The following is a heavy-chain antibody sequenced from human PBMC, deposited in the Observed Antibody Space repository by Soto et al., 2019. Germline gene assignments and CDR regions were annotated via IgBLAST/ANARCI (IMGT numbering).Heavy chain of an antibody. CDR3: AREPGYCSGGSCYWLGWFDP. Sequence: SVKVSCKASGGTFSSYAISWVREAPGQGLEWMGGIIPIFGTANYAQKFQGRVTITADESTSTAYMELSSLRSEDTAVYYCAREPGYCSGGSCYWLGWFDPWGQGTLVTVSS. CDR1: GGTFSSYA. J-gene: IGHJ5*02. CDR2: IIPIFGTA. V-gene: IGHV1-69*13. D-gene: IGHD2-15*01.